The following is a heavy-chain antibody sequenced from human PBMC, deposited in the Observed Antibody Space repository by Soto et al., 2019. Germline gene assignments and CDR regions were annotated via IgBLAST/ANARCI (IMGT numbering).Heavy chain of an antibody. Sequence: TLQMLSLNRTVCGGSITSGDSYWIWIRQPPGKGLEWIGTIYYSGSTYYNPSLKSRVTISVDASKNQFSLKLSSVTAAGTAVYYCASRNWFDPWGQGTLVTXS. CDR2: IYYSGST. CDR1: GGSITSGDSY. V-gene: IGHV4-39*01. CDR3: ASRNWFDP. J-gene: IGHJ5*02.